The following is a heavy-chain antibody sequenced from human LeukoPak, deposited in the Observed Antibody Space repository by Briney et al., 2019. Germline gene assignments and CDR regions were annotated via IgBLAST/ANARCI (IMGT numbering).Heavy chain of an antibody. J-gene: IGHJ3*02. CDR2: INPNSGGT. CDR1: GYTFIGYY. V-gene: IGHV1-2*06. CDR3: ATPNQHPSSSAFDI. D-gene: IGHD2-2*01. Sequence: ASVKVSCKASGYTFIGYYMHWVRQAPGQGLEWMGRINPNSGGTNYAQKFQGRVTMTRDTSISTAYMELSRLRSEDTAVYYCATPNQHPSSSAFDIWGQGTMVTVSS.